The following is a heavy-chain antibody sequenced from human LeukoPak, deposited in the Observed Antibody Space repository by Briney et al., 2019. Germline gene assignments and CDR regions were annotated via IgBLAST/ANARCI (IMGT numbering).Heavy chain of an antibody. Sequence: ASVKVSCKASGYTFTMYGISWVRQAPGQGLQWLGWISPHNGNTKYAQDLQGRVSMTTDTSTSTAYLELRSLRSDATAIYYCARDLNYVTLGYDILADVGYYFDYWGQGSLVTVSS. J-gene: IGHJ4*02. CDR2: ISPHNGNT. CDR3: ARDLNYVTLGYDILADVGYYFDY. D-gene: IGHD3-9*01. V-gene: IGHV1-18*01. CDR1: GYTFTMYG.